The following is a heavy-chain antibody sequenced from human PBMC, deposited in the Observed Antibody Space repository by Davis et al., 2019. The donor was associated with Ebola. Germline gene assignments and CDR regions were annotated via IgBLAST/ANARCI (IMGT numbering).Heavy chain of an antibody. J-gene: IGHJ4*02. CDR1: GFTFSGSA. D-gene: IGHD2-8*02. CDR3: TISSSGLDY. Sequence: GEPLKISCAASGFTFSGSAMHWVRQASGKGLEWVGRIRSKANSYATAYAASVKGRFTISRDDSKNTAYLQMNSLKTEDTAVYYCTISSSGLDYWGQGTLVTVSS. V-gene: IGHV3-73*01. CDR2: IRSKANSYAT.